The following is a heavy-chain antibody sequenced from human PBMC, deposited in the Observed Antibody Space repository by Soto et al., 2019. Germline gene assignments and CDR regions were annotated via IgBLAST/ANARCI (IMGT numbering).Heavy chain of an antibody. J-gene: IGHJ6*02. D-gene: IGHD1-1*01. CDR2: VSHSGST. CDR3: AREGTTVDSYYYYGLDV. CDR1: DGSIGSYY. Sequence: QVQLQESGPGLVKPSETLSLTCTVSDGSIGSYYWSWIRQPPGKGLEWIGYVSHSGSTNYNPSLKRRVTISLDTSKNQFSLRLSSVTAADTAVYYCAREGTTVDSYYYYGLDVWGQGTTVTVSS. V-gene: IGHV4-59*01.